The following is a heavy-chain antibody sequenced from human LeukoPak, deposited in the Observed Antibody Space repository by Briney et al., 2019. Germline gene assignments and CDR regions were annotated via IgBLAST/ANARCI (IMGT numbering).Heavy chain of an antibody. J-gene: IGHJ3*02. V-gene: IGHV4-34*01. CDR2: IKHSGST. D-gene: IGHD6-6*01. Sequence: SETLSLTCAVYDGSFNDYYWSWIRQPPGKGLEWIGEIKHSGSTKYNPSLKGRVTISVDKSKNQFSLKLKSVTAADTAVYYCAGSRPSDAFDIWGQGTMVTVSS. CDR1: DGSFNDYY. CDR3: AGSRPSDAFDI.